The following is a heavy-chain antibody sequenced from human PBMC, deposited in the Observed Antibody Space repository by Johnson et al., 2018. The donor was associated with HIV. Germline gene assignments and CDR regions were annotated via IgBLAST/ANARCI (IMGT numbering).Heavy chain of an antibody. CDR3: TTDLGYYDSSGDALDI. J-gene: IGHJ3*02. CDR1: GFTFSDYY. CDR2: IYRGGSI. Sequence: VQLVESGGGLVKPGGSLRLSCAASGFTFSDYYMSWIRQAPGKGLVLVSVIYRGGSIYSVDSVKGRFTISGDNSKNTLYLQMNSLKTEDTAVYYCTTDLGYYDSSGDALDIWGQGTMVTVSS. V-gene: IGHV3-66*01. D-gene: IGHD3-22*01.